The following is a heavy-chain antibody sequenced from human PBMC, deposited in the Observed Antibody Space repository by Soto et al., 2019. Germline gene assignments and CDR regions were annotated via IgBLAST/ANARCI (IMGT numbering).Heavy chain of an antibody. Sequence: ASVKGSWKASGYAFTVYAIRWGRQAPGQRLEWMAWINAANGITKSSQKFQGRVTFTRDTSASTAYMELSSLESEGTALYYCARAGLSTTGDSWGQGTLVTVSS. V-gene: IGHV1-3*01. J-gene: IGHJ4*02. CDR1: GYAFTVYA. CDR2: INAANGIT. D-gene: IGHD1-26*01. CDR3: ARAGLSTTGDS.